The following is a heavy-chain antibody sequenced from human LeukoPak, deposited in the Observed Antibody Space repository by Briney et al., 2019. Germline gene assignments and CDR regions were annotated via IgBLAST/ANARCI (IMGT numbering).Heavy chain of an antibody. D-gene: IGHD4/OR15-4a*01. J-gene: IGHJ6*02. CDR3: ARRQNDYGHSYGMDV. V-gene: IGHV4-59*08. CDR2: IYYSGST. Sequence: SETLSLTCTVSGGSISSYYWSWIRQPPGKGLGWVGYIYYSGSTNYNPSLKSRVAISVDTSKNQFSLKLSSVTAADTAVYYCARRQNDYGHSYGMDVWGQGTTVTVSS. CDR1: GGSISSYY.